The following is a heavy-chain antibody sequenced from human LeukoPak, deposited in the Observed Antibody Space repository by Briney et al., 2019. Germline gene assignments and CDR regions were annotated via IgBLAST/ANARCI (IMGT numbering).Heavy chain of an antibody. Sequence: GGSLRLSCAASGFTFSSYSMNWVRQAPGKGLEWVSYISSSSSTIYYADSVKGRFTISRDNAKNSLYLQMNSLRAEDTAVYYCARDPLTLGDFWSGYLIDYWGQGTLVTVSS. V-gene: IGHV3-48*01. CDR2: ISSSSSTI. D-gene: IGHD3-3*01. J-gene: IGHJ4*02. CDR1: GFTFSSYS. CDR3: ARDPLTLGDFWSGYLIDY.